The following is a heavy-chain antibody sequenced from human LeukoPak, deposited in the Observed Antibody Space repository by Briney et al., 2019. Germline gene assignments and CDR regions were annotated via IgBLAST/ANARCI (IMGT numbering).Heavy chain of an antibody. CDR3: ARDSPDYYDSSGYPTSWYFDY. CDR2: ISGSGGST. V-gene: IGHV3-23*01. Sequence: GGTLRLSCAASGFTFSSYGMSWVRQAPGKGLEWVSAISGSGGSTYYADSVKGRFTISRDNSKNTLYLQMGSLRAEDMAVYYCARDSPDYYDSSGYPTSWYFDYWGQGTLVTVSS. J-gene: IGHJ4*02. CDR1: GFTFSSYG. D-gene: IGHD3-22*01.